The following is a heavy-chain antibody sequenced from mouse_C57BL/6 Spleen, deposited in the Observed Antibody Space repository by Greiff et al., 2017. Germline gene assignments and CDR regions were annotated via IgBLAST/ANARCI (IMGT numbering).Heavy chain of an antibody. V-gene: IGHV5-16*01. CDR1: GFTFSDYY. Sequence: EVKLVESEGGLVQPGSSMKLSCTASGFTFSDYYMAWVRQVPEKGLEWVANINYDGSSTYYLDSLKSRFIISRDNAKNILYLQMSSLKSEDTATYYCAREGYEYFDVWSTGTTVTVSS. D-gene: IGHD2-10*02. CDR3: AREGYEYFDV. CDR2: INYDGSST. J-gene: IGHJ1*03.